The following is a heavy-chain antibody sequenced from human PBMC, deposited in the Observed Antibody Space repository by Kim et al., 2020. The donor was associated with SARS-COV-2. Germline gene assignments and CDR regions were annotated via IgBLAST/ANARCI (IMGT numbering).Heavy chain of an antibody. Sequence: GGSLRLSCAASGFTFSSYAMSWVRQAPGKGLEWVSSIRNGGGSTYYADSVKGRFTVSRDNSKNILYLQMNSLRAEDTAKYFCAKISPLTTMNRGVIVTGKHYYGMDVWGEGTTVTVSS. V-gene: IGHV3-23*01. CDR1: GFTFSSYA. CDR2: IRNGGGST. J-gene: IGHJ6*04. CDR3: AKISPLTTMNRGVIVTGKHYYGMDV. D-gene: IGHD3-10*01.